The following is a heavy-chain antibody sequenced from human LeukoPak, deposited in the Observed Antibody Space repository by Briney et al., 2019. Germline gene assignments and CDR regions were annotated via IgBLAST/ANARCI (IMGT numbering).Heavy chain of an antibody. V-gene: IGHV4-39*07. CDR1: GGSISSSSYY. CDR2: IHYSGST. Sequence: PSETLSLTCTVSGGSISSSSYYWGWIRQPPGKGLEWIGSIHYSGSTYYNPSLKSRVTISVDTSKNQFSLKLSSVTAADTAVYYCARGHGYYYDSSGYPTVYYFDYWGQGTLVTVSS. D-gene: IGHD3-22*01. J-gene: IGHJ4*02. CDR3: ARGHGYYYDSSGYPTVYYFDY.